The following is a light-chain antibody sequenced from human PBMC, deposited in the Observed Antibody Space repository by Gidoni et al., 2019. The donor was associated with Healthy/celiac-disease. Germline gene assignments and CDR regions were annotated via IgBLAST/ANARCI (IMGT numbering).Light chain of an antibody. CDR1: QSVLYSSNNKNY. J-gene: IGKJ4*01. Sequence: DIVMTQSPDSLAVSLGESATINCKSSQSVLYSSNNKNYLAWYQQKPGQPPKLLIYWASTRESGVPDRFSGSGAGTDFTLTSSSLQAEDVAVYYCQQYYSTPPTFGGGTKVEIK. CDR3: QQYYSTPPT. V-gene: IGKV4-1*01. CDR2: WAS.